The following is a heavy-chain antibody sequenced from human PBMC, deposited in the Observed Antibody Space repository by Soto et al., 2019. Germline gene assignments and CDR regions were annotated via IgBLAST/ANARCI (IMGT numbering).Heavy chain of an antibody. CDR2: IIPIFGTA. Sequence: QVPLVQSGAEVKKPGSSVKVSCKASGGTFSSYAISWVRQAPGQGLEWMGGIIPIFGTANYAQKFQGRVTITADESTSTAYMELSSLRSEDTAVYYCATPGIAAAGTGNWFDPWGQGTLVTVSS. J-gene: IGHJ5*02. V-gene: IGHV1-69*01. CDR3: ATPGIAAAGTGNWFDP. D-gene: IGHD6-13*01. CDR1: GGTFSSYA.